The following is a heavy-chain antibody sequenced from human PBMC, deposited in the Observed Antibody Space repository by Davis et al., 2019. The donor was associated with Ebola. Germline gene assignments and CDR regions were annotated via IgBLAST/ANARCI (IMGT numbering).Heavy chain of an antibody. Sequence: SVKVSCKASGGTFSSYAISWVRQAPGQGLEWMGGIIPIFGTANYAQKFQGRVTITADESTSTAYMELSSLRSEDTAVYCCAREVSWYGDYGWFDPWGQGTLVTVSS. D-gene: IGHD4-17*01. CDR1: GGTFSSYA. CDR2: IIPIFGTA. V-gene: IGHV1-69*13. J-gene: IGHJ5*02. CDR3: AREVSWYGDYGWFDP.